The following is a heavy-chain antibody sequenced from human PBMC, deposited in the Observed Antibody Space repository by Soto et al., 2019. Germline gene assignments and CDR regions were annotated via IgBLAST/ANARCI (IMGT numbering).Heavy chain of an antibody. CDR3: AKDPPSERMQPDYGMDV. CDR1: GFTFDSCV. CDR2: ISGSGRYT. V-gene: IGHV3-23*04. Sequence: DVQLVESGGDLVQPGGSLRLSCAASGFTFDSCVMSWVRQASGKGLEWLSLISGSGRYTDYADSVKGRFTVSRDNSKNTVYLQMNSLRVEDTALYYCAKDPPSERMQPDYGMDVWGQGTTVTVSS. D-gene: IGHD6-13*01. J-gene: IGHJ6*02.